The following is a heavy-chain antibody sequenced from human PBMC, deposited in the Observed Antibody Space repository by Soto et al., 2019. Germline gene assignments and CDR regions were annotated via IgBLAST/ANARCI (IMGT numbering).Heavy chain of an antibody. CDR1: GGTFSSYA. Sequence: SVKVSGKASGGTFSSYAISWVRQAPGQGLEWMGGIIPIFGTANYAQKFQGRVTITADKSTSTAYMELSSLRSEDTAVYYCARGTFIAARPYYFDYWGQGTLVTVSS. CDR2: IIPIFGTA. V-gene: IGHV1-69*06. D-gene: IGHD6-6*01. J-gene: IGHJ4*02. CDR3: ARGTFIAARPYYFDY.